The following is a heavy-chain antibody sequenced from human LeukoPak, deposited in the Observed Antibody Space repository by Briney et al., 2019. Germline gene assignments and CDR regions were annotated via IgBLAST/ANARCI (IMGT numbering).Heavy chain of an antibody. CDR2: IKEDGSET. CDR3: AVGGGYSSSWYTPFDY. Sequence: GGSLRLSCTGSGFTFSSHWMSWVRQAPGRGLEWVANIKEDGSETYYLDSVKGRFTISRDNSKNTLYLQMNSLRAEDTAVYYCAVGGGYSSSWYTPFDYWGQGTLVTVSS. V-gene: IGHV3-7*01. J-gene: IGHJ4*02. CDR1: GFTFSSHW. D-gene: IGHD6-13*01.